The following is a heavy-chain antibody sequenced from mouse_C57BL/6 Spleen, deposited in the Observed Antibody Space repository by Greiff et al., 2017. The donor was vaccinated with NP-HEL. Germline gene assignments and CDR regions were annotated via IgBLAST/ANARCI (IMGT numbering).Heavy chain of an antibody. V-gene: IGHV1-15*01. CDR3: TRPFYRNYAMDY. Sequence: VQLQQSGAELVRPGASVTLSCKASGYTFTDYEMHWVKQTPVHGLEWIGAIDPETGGTAYNQKFKGKAILTADKSSSTAYMELRSLTSEDSAVYYCTRPFYRNYAMDYWGQGTSVTVSS. D-gene: IGHD2-14*01. J-gene: IGHJ4*01. CDR2: IDPETGGT. CDR1: GYTFTDYE.